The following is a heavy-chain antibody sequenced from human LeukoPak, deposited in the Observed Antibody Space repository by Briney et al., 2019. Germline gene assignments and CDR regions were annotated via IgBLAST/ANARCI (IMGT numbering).Heavy chain of an antibody. CDR1: GGPINFY. V-gene: IGHV4-59*01. CDR2: IYPNGST. D-gene: IGHD3-3*01. CDR3: ARDVRRALRFNNFYPYFGMDV. J-gene: IGHJ6*04. Sequence: SETLSLTCSVSGGPINFYWSWIRPSPGKGLEWIGCIYPNGSTSYNSPLKSRGTISLDTSKKQVSLMLKSVTAADTAVYYCARDVRRALRFNNFYPYFGMDVWGKGTTVIVST.